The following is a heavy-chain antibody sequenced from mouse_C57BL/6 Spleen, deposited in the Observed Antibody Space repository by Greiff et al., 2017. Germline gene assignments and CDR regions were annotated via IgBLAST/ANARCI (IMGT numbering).Heavy chain of an antibody. CDR3: TPWFAY. CDR2: IDPETGGT. Sequence: VQLQQSGAELVRPGASVTLSCKASGYTFTDYEMHWVKQTPVHGLEWIGAIDPETGGTAYNQKFKGKAILTADKSSSTAYMELRSLTSADSAVYYCTPWFAYWGQGTLVTVSA. CDR1: GYTFTDYE. J-gene: IGHJ3*01. V-gene: IGHV1-15*01.